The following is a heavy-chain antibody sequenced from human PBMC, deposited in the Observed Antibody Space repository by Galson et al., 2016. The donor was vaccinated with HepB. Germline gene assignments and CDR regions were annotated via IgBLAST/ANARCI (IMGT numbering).Heavy chain of an antibody. CDR1: GNNFIRYW. Sequence: QSGAEVKNPGESLKISCRGSGNNFIRYWVGWVRQMPGKGLEWMGVIYPGDSDTRYGPSFVGQVTLSVGKSTSTAYLQWDSLKASDTAIYFCASRGYCSGGGCWNFWGQGTRLTVSS. D-gene: IGHD2-15*01. J-gene: IGHJ4*02. V-gene: IGHV5-51*03. CDR3: ASRGYCSGGGCWNF. CDR2: IYPGDSDT.